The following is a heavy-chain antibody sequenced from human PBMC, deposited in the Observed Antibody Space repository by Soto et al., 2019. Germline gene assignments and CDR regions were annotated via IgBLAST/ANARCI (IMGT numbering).Heavy chain of an antibody. V-gene: IGHV4-39*01. J-gene: IGHJ5*02. Sequence: SETLSLTCTVSGGSISSSSYYWGWIRQPPGKGLEWIGSIYYSGSTYYNPSLKSRVTISVDTSKNQFSLKLSSVTAADTAVYYCARHRSTYGGGFGVAYPLLGWFDPWGQGTLVTVSS. D-gene: IGHD3-3*01. CDR1: GGSISSSSYY. CDR3: ARHRSTYGGGFGVAYPLLGWFDP. CDR2: IYYSGST.